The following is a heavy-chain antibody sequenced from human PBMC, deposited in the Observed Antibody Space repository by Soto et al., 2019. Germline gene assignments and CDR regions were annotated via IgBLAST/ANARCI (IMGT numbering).Heavy chain of an antibody. CDR3: AKDLTGIGGDY. Sequence: GGSLRLSCAASGFTFSSYAMSWVRQAPGKGLEWVSAISGSVGSTYYADSVKGRFTIARDNSKNTLYLQMNSLIAEDMAVYYCAKDLTGIGGDYWGEGTLVTVSS. J-gene: IGHJ4*02. D-gene: IGHD7-27*01. CDR2: ISGSVGST. CDR1: GFTFSSYA. V-gene: IGHV3-23*01.